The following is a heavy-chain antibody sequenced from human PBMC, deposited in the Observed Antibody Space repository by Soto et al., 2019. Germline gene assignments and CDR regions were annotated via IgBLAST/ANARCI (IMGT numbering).Heavy chain of an antibody. D-gene: IGHD5-12*01. CDR3: ATVATTSYNWFAP. CDR2: INSAGTIT. J-gene: IGHJ5*02. Sequence: EVQLVESGGGLVQPGMSLRLSCAASGFTFSTYWMHWVRQAPGKGLVWVSRINSAGTITSYADSVKGRFTVSRDNAKNTLYLQINSLTADDTAVYYCATVATTSYNWFAPWGQGTLVTVSS. V-gene: IGHV3-74*01. CDR1: GFTFSTYW.